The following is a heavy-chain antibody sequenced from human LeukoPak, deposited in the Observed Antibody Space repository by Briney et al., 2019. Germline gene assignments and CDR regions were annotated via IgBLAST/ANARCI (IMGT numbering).Heavy chain of an antibody. CDR2: IWYDGSNK. CDR1: GFTFSSYG. CDR3: AKGRYFDWLLFFDY. D-gene: IGHD3-9*01. V-gene: IGHV3-33*06. J-gene: IGHJ4*02. Sequence: GGSLRLSCAASGFTFSSYGTHWVRQAPGKGLEWVAVIWYDGSNKYYADSVKGRFTISRDNSKNTLYLQMNSLRAEDTAVYYCAKGRYFDWLLFFDYWGQGTLVTVSS.